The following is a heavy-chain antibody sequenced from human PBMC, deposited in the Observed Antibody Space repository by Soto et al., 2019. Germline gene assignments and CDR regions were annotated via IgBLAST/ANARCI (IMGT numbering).Heavy chain of an antibody. CDR3: AKAPGSSAWYPGYNYYYYMDV. V-gene: IGHV3-23*05. J-gene: IGHJ6*03. D-gene: IGHD6-19*01. Sequence: EVQLLESGGGLVQPGGSLRLSCEGSGFTFRSYAMSWVRQVPGKGLEWVSAIGNSGTRTYYVDSVKGRFTISRGNSKNTLFLQMNGMRVEDTAVYYCAKAPGSSAWYPGYNYYYYMDVWGKGTTVIVSS. CDR1: GFTFRSYA. CDR2: IGNSGTRT.